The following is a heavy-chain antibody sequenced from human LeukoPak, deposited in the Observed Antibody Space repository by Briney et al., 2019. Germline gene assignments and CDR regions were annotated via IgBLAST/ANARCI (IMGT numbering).Heavy chain of an antibody. V-gene: IGHV4-31*03. D-gene: IGHD4-17*01. CDR3: ATSTVTYYYYGMDV. Sequence: SQTLSLTCTVSGGSISSGDYYWSWIRQHPGKGLEWIGYIYYSGSTYYNPSLKSRVTISVDTSKNQFSLKLSSVTAADTAVYYCATSTVTYYYYGMDVWGQGTTVTVSS. CDR1: GGSISSGDYY. CDR2: IYYSGST. J-gene: IGHJ6*02.